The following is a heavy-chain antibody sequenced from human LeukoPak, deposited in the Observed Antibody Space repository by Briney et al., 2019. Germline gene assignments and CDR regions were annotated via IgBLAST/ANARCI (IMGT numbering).Heavy chain of an antibody. D-gene: IGHD3-16*02. CDR2: ISSSTYI. CDR1: GFTFSTYS. J-gene: IGHJ4*02. Sequence: GSLRLSCAASGFTFSTYSMNWVRQAPGKGLEWVSAISSSTYIYYADSVKGRITITRDNAKNSLYLQMNSLRAEDTAVYYCARLLYDYVWGSYRSYYFDFWGQGTLVTVSS. CDR3: ARLLYDYVWGSYRSYYFDF. V-gene: IGHV3-21*01.